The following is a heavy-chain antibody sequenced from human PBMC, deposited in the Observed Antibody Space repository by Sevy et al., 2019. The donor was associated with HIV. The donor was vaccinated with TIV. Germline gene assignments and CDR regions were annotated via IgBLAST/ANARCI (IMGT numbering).Heavy chain of an antibody. J-gene: IGHJ6*02. Sequence: GSLRLSRAASGFIVSSNYMSWVRQAPGKGLEWVSVIYSGGSTYYADSVKGRFTISRDNSKNTLYLQMNSLRAEDTAVYYCARDRNTAMVIGMDVWGQGTTVTVSS. D-gene: IGHD5-18*01. CDR2: IYSGGST. CDR1: GFIVSSNY. V-gene: IGHV3-53*01. CDR3: ARDRNTAMVIGMDV.